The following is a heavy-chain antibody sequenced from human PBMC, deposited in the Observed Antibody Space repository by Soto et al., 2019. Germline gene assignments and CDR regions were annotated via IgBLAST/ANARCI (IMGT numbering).Heavy chain of an antibody. CDR2: ISGSGGST. Sequence: GGSLRLSCAASGFTFSSYAMSWVRQAPGKGLEWVSAISGSGGSTYYADSVKGRFTISRDNSKNTLYLQMNSLRAEDTAVYYCAKDPIVGIYGGCVRSNYFDYWGQGTLVTVSS. V-gene: IGHV3-23*01. D-gene: IGHD2-15*01. J-gene: IGHJ4*02. CDR1: GFTFSSYA. CDR3: AKDPIVGIYGGCVRSNYFDY.